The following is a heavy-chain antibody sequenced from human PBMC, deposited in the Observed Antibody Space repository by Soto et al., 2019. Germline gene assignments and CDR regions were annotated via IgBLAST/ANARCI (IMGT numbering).Heavy chain of an antibody. CDR3: ARRKSSSSPFDSYYYYYGMDV. CDR1: GYSLTSYW. J-gene: IGHJ6*02. V-gene: IGHV5-51*01. Sequence: PGESLKISCKGSGYSLTSYWIGWVRQMPGKGLEWMGIIYPGDSDTRYSPSFQGQVTISADKSISTAYLQWSSLKASDTAMYYCARRKSSSSPFDSYYYYYGMDVWGQGTTVTVSS. D-gene: IGHD6-6*01. CDR2: IYPGDSDT.